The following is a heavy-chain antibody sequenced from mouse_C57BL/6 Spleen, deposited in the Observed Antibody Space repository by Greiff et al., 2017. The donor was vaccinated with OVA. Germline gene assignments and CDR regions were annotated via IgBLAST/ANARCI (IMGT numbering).Heavy chain of an antibody. CDR3: ARYIGYFDV. J-gene: IGHJ1*03. CDR2: IRNKANGYTT. V-gene: IGHV7-3*01. CDR1: GFTFTDYY. Sequence: EVQGVESGGGLVQPGGSLSLSCAASGFTFTDYYMSWVCQPPGKALEWLGFIRNKANGYTTEYSASVKGRFTISRDNSQSILYLQMYALRAVDSATYYCARYIGYFDVWGTGTTVTVSS.